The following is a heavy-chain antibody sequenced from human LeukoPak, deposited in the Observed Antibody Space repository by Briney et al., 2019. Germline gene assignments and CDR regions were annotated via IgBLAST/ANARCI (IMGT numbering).Heavy chain of an antibody. CDR1: GFTISSYW. V-gene: IGHV3-7*01. D-gene: IGHD1-26*01. Sequence: GGSLRLSCAASGFTISSYWMSWVPQAPGKGLEWVANIKQGGSEKYYADSEGGRFTISRDNTKNSLYMQMYSLRAEETAVYYSARDTGEWELIGAFDMWGQGTMVTVSS. CDR2: IKQGGSEK. J-gene: IGHJ3*02. CDR3: ARDTGEWELIGAFDM.